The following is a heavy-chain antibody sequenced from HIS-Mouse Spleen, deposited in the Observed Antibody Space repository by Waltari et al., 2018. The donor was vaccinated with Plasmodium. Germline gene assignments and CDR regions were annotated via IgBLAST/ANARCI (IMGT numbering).Heavy chain of an antibody. CDR3: ARGRVLGTSSGYFDL. CDR1: GGSFSGYY. D-gene: IGHD3-10*01. V-gene: IGHV4-34*01. J-gene: IGHJ2*01. CDR2: INHSGRP. Sequence: QVQLQQWGAGLLKPSETLSLTCAVYGGSFSGYYWSWIRQPPGKGLAWFGEINHSGRPNSNPAPKSRVTISVDTSKNQFSLKLSSVTAADTAVYYCARGRVLGTSSGYFDLWGRGTLVTVSS.